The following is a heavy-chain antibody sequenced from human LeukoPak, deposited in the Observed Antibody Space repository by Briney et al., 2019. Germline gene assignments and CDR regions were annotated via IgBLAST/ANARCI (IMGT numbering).Heavy chain of an antibody. V-gene: IGHV4-30-2*01. CDR3: ARSRQASGLFNS. J-gene: IGHJ5*01. Sequence: SETLSLTCTVSGYAITSGGFSWNWIRQPPGKGLEWIGCIYDRGPAYYNPSLKSRFTISVDRPKNQFFLNVTSLTAADTAVYYCARSRQASGLFNSWGQGTLVVVSS. CDR1: GYAITSGGFS. D-gene: IGHD3-10*01. CDR2: IYDRGPA.